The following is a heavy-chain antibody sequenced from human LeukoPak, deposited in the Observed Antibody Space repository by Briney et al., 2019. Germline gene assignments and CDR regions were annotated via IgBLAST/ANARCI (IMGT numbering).Heavy chain of an antibody. CDR2: ISYDGSNK. CDR1: GFTFSSYA. CDR3: AREEQLVIYYYYYGMDV. V-gene: IGHV3-30*04. Sequence: PGRSLRLSCAASGFTFSSYAMHWVRQAPGKGLEWVAVISYDGSNKYYADSVKGRFTISRDNSKNTLYLQMNSLRAEDTAGYYCAREEQLVIYYYYYGMDVWGKGTTVTVSS. D-gene: IGHD6-13*01. J-gene: IGHJ6*04.